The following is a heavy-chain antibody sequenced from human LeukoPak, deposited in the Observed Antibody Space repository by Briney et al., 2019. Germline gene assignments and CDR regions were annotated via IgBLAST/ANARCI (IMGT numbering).Heavy chain of an antibody. J-gene: IGHJ4*02. V-gene: IGHV3-33*01. CDR1: GFTFSSYG. CDR3: ARPRSPGIAAAPFDY. Sequence: GGSLRLSCAASGFTFSSYGMHWVRQAPGKGLEWVAVLRYDGSNKYYADSVKGRFTISRDNSKNTLYLQMNSLRAEDTGVYYCARPRSPGIAAAPFDYWGQGTLVTVSS. CDR2: LRYDGSNK. D-gene: IGHD6-13*01.